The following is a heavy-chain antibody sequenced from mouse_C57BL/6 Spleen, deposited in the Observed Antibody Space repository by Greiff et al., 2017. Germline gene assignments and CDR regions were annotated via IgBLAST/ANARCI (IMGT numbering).Heavy chain of an antibody. Sequence: VQLQQSGAELVRPGASVKLSCTASGFNIKDYYMHWVKQRPEQGLEWIGRIDPEDGDTEYAPKFQGKATMTADTSSTTAYLQLSSLTSEDTAVYYCTTTDFDGGYCYAMDYWGQGTSVTVSS. CDR1: GFNIKDYY. CDR2: IDPEDGDT. CDR3: TTTDFDGGYCYAMDY. V-gene: IGHV14-1*01. D-gene: IGHD1-1*01. J-gene: IGHJ4*01.